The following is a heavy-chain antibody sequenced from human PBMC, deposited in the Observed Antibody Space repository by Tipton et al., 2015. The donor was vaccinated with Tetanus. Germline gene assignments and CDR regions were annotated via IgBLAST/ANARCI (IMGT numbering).Heavy chain of an antibody. CDR3: ARDYPDFDY. Sequence: SLRLSCAASGFTFKSYTINWLRQAPGNGLEWVAAISGSRLTPYYADSVKGRFTISRDNSKNTLYLQMSNLRAEDTAVYYCARDYPDFDYWGQGTLVTVSS. CDR1: GFTFKSYT. CDR2: ISGSRLTP. D-gene: IGHD3-16*02. V-gene: IGHV3-23*01. J-gene: IGHJ4*02.